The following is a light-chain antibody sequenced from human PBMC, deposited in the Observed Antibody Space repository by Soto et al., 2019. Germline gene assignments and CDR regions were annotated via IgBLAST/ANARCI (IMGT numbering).Light chain of an antibody. CDR3: QQNYSPPPIT. CDR2: AAS. Sequence: IQMPQSPSSLSASLGDRFTITCLSSQSITRFLNWYQQKPGKAPKLLIYAASSLQSGVPSRSSGSGSGTDFTLTISSLQPEDFATYYCQQNYSPPPITFGQGTRLEIK. CDR1: QSITRF. J-gene: IGKJ5*01. V-gene: IGKV1-39*01.